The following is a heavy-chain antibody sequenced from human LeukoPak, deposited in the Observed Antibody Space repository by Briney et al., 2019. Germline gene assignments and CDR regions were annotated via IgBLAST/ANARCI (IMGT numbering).Heavy chain of an antibody. J-gene: IGHJ4*02. CDR1: GFALSDYW. CDR2: IKYDGSER. Sequence: PGGSLRLSCVVSGFALSDYWMSWVRQAPGKGLQWVANIKYDGSERQYVDSVKGRFTISRDIAKNSVYLQMNSLGADVTAVYYCARDIASAGLFFDSWGQGTLVTVSS. D-gene: IGHD6-13*01. V-gene: IGHV3-7*01. CDR3: ARDIASAGLFFDS.